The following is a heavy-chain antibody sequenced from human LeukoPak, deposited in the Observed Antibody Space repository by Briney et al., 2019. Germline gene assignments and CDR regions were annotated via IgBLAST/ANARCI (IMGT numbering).Heavy chain of an antibody. CDR2: IYYNGST. Sequence: SETLSLTCIVSGGSTSSYYWTWMRQPPGKGLEWIGYIYYNGSTNYNPSLKSRVTISVDTSKNQFSLKLNSVTAADTAVYYCAMTGCANNSCLYYFVSWGQGTLVTVSS. D-gene: IGHD2-15*01. CDR3: AMTGCANNSCLYYFVS. CDR1: GGSTSSYY. J-gene: IGHJ4*02. V-gene: IGHV4-59*08.